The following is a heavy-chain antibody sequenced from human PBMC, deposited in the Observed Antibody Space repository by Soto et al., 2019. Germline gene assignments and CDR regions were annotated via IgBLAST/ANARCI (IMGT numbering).Heavy chain of an antibody. CDR2: ISGSGGST. Sequence: GGSLRLSCAASGFTFSSYAMSWVRQAPGKGLEWVSAISGSGGSTYYADSVKGRFTISRDNSKNTLYLQMNSLRAEDTAVYYCAKPLAVAGIVSGFDYWGQGTLVTVSS. V-gene: IGHV3-23*01. CDR3: AKPLAVAGIVSGFDY. CDR1: GFTFSSYA. J-gene: IGHJ4*02. D-gene: IGHD6-19*01.